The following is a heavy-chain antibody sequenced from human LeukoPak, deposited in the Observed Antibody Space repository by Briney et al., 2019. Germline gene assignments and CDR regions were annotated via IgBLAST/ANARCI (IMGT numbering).Heavy chain of an antibody. CDR1: GFTFSSDW. D-gene: IGHD4-17*01. CDR3: ARDKTVTTSLHH. V-gene: IGHV3-7*05. Sequence: GGSLRLSCAASGFTFSSDWINWVRQAPGKGLEWVANINQDGGEKHYGDSVKGRFTISRDNAKNSLYLQMNSLRAEDTAVYYCARDKTVTTSLHHWGQGTLVTVSS. J-gene: IGHJ5*02. CDR2: INQDGGEK.